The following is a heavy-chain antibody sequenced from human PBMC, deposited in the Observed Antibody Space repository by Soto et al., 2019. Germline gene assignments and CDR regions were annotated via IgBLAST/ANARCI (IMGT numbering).Heavy chain of an antibody. V-gene: IGHV3-74*01. CDR2: INSDGSST. D-gene: IGHD3-3*01. CDR3: ARPYVLRFLESGMDV. Sequence: EVQLVESGGGLVQPGGSLRLSCAASGFTFSSYWMHWVRQAPGKGLVWVSRINSDGSSTSYADSVKGRFTISRDNAKNTLYLQMNSLRAEDTAVYYCARPYVLRFLESGMDVWGQGTTVTVSS. CDR1: GFTFSSYW. J-gene: IGHJ6*02.